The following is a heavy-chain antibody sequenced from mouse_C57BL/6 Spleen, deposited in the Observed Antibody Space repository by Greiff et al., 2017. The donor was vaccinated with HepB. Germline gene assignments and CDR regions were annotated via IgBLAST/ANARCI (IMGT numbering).Heavy chain of an antibody. Sequence: QVQLKESGAELVRPGASVTLSCKASGYTFTDYEMHWVKQTPVHGLEWIGAIDPETGGTAYNQKFKGKARLTADNSSSTAYMELRSLTSEDSAVYYCTRFDDSLYYYAMDDWGQGTSVTVSS. D-gene: IGHD2-4*01. CDR1: GYTFTDYE. V-gene: IGHV1-15*01. J-gene: IGHJ4*01. CDR3: TRFDDSLYYYAMDD. CDR2: IDPETGGT.